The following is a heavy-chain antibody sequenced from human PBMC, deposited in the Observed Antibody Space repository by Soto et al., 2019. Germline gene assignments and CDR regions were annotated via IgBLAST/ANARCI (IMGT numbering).Heavy chain of an antibody. CDR3: ARLEYGSSGNWFDP. V-gene: IGHV4-59*08. D-gene: IGHD6-6*01. J-gene: IGHJ5*02. CDR1: NGSISNFY. Sequence: SETLSLTCTVSNGSISNFYWSWIRQPPAKGLEWIGYIHYSGSTRYNPSLKSRVTISVDTSKNQFSLRLNSVTAADTAVYYCARLEYGSSGNWFDPGGKETQVTVPS. CDR2: IHYSGST.